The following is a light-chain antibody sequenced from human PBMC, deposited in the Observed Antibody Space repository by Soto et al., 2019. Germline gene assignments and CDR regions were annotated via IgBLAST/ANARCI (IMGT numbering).Light chain of an antibody. V-gene: IGKV1-33*01. J-gene: IGKJ5*01. Sequence: DIRMTQSPSSLSASVGDRVTITCQASHDITNYLNWYQQKPGKAPNLLIYDTTNLQTGVPSRFSGGGSGTNFTFTIASLRHEDIGTYHCQQYDNLPITFGQGTRLEIK. CDR2: DTT. CDR3: QQYDNLPIT. CDR1: HDITNY.